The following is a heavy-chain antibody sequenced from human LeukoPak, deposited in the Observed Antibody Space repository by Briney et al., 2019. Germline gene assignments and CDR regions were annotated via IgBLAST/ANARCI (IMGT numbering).Heavy chain of an antibody. J-gene: IGHJ3*02. CDR3: AKCLPYSSSWYGAFDI. V-gene: IGHV3-33*03. D-gene: IGHD6-13*01. CDR2: IWYDGSNK. CDR1: GFTFSSYG. Sequence: PGGSLRLSCAASGFTFSSYGMRWVRQAPGKGLEWVAVIWYDGSNKYYADSVKGRFTISRDNAKNSLYLQMNSPRAEDAALYYCAKCLPYSSSWYGAFDIWGQGAMVTVSS.